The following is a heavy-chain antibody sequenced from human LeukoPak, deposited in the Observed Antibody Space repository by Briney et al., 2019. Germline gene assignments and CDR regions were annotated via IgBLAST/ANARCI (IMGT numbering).Heavy chain of an antibody. V-gene: IGHV3-48*04. CDR2: ISSSGSTI. CDR3: ARVRTYYYDSSGNFDY. CDR1: GFTFSKTW. D-gene: IGHD3-22*01. J-gene: IGHJ4*02. Sequence: GSLRLSCAASGFTFSKTWMNWVRQAPGKGLEWVSYISSSGSTIYYADSVKGRFTISRDNAKNSLYLQMNSLRSEDTAVYYCARVRTYYYDSSGNFDYWGQGTLVTVSS.